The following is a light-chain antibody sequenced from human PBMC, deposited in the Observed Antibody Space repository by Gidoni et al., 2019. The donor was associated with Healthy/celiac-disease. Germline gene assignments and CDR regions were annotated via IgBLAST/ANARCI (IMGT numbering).Light chain of an antibody. CDR1: PSNIGSNT. CDR2: SNN. Sequence: QSVLTPPPSPSGPPGQRVPISCSGSPSNIGSNTVNGYQQLPGTAPKRLIYSNNQRPSGVPDRFSGSKSGTSASLAISGLQSEDEADYYCAAWDDSLNGSHVVFGGGTKLTVL. V-gene: IGLV1-44*01. J-gene: IGLJ2*01. CDR3: AAWDDSLNGSHVV.